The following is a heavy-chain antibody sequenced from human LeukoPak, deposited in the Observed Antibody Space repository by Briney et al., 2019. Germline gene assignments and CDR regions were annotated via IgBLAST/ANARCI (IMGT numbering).Heavy chain of an antibody. Sequence: ASVKVSYKASGYTFTNYGITWMRQAPGQGLEWMGWINTYNGNTNYAQKLQGRVTITTDTSTGTAYMELRSLRSDDTAVFYCARDLVDGVGAPGAYWGQGALVTVSS. J-gene: IGHJ4*02. CDR2: INTYNGNT. D-gene: IGHD1-26*01. CDR1: GYTFTNYG. CDR3: ARDLVDGVGAPGAY. V-gene: IGHV1-18*01.